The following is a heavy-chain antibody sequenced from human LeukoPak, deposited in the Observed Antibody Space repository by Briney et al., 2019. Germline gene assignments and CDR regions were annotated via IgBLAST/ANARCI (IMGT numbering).Heavy chain of an antibody. CDR3: ARGDSHLHSSGYYYY. CDR2: VYDSGNT. Sequence: SETLPLTCNVSGSSISGYYWSWIRQPPGKGLEWIGYVYDSGNTNYNPSLRSRVTISLDTSKDQFSLKLGSVTAADTAVYYCARGDSHLHSSGYYYYWGQGTLVTVSS. D-gene: IGHD3-22*01. CDR1: GSSISGYY. V-gene: IGHV4-59*01. J-gene: IGHJ4*02.